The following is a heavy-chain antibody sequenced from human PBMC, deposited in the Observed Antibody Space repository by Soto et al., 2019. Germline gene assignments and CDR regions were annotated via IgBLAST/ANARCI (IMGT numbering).Heavy chain of an antibody. D-gene: IGHD6-19*01. CDR3: ARETSSSGWYTPSLGYYFDY. V-gene: IGHV4-34*01. CDR2: INHSGST. Sequence: SETLSLTCAVYGGSFSGYYWSWIRQPPGKGLEWIGEINHSGSTNYNPSLKSRVTISVDTSKNQFSLKLSSVTAADTAVYYCARETSSSGWYTPSLGYYFDYWGQGTLVTVSS. J-gene: IGHJ4*02. CDR1: GGSFSGYY.